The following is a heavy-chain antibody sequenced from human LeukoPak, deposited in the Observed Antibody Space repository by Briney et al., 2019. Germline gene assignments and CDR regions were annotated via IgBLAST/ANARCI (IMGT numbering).Heavy chain of an antibody. D-gene: IGHD6-13*01. CDR1: GNTFTSYY. J-gene: IGHJ4*02. Sequence: ASVKVSCKASGNTFTSYYLHWVRQAPEQGLEWMGIINPSSGTTTYAQKFQGRITMTRDTSTSTVYMELSSLRSEDTAVYYCVTITAVGKKLNWGQGTLVTVSS. CDR2: INPSSGTT. CDR3: VTITAVGKKLN. V-gene: IGHV1-46*01.